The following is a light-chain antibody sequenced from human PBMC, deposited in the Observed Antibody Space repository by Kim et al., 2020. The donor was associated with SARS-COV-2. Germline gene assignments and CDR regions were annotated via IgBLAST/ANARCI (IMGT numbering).Light chain of an antibody. CDR2: GEN. J-gene: IGLJ3*02. CDR3: GSRDSSGSHGV. CDR1: SLRNFY. V-gene: IGLV3-19*01. Sequence: ALGQTVRVTCQGDSLRNFYASWYQQRPGQATGLVIFGENNRPSGIPDRFSGSSSGNTASLTITGAQAEDEADYYCGSRDSSGSHGVFGRGTQLTGL.